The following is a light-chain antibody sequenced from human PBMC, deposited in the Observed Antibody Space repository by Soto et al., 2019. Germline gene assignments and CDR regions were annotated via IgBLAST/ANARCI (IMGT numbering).Light chain of an antibody. Sequence: EIVLTQSPATRSLSPGEGATLSCRASQSVSSYLAWYQQKPGQAPRLLLYGASNRATGIPARFSGSGSGTDFTLTISSLEPEDFAVYYCQQRSNWPPETFGQGTQLEIK. V-gene: IGKV3-11*01. CDR1: QSVSSY. J-gene: IGKJ5*01. CDR3: QQRSNWPPET. CDR2: GAS.